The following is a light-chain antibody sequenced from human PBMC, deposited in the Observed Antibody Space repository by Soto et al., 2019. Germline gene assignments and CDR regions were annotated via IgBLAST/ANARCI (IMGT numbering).Light chain of an antibody. CDR1: QSIIDN. CDR2: DVY. CDR3: QQYFDWPLT. J-gene: IGKJ4*01. Sequence: EIVMTQSPATLSVSPGEGVTLSCRASQSIIDNLAWYQQKPGQTPRLLIYDVYSRASGIPARFSGSSSGTEYTLTISRLQSEDSAVYYCQQYFDWPLTFGGGTNVEI. V-gene: IGKV3-15*01.